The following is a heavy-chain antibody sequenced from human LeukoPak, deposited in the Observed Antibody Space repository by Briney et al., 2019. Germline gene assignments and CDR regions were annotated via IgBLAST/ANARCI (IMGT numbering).Heavy chain of an antibody. D-gene: IGHD3-9*01. CDR1: GFTFSNYE. CDR2: ISSSGSTT. V-gene: IGHV3-48*03. J-gene: IGHJ5*02. CDR3: ARESGKYDILTGYSGYNWFDP. Sequence: GGSLRLSCAASGFTFSNYEMNWVRQAPGKGLEWVSYISSSGSTTYYADSVKGRFTISRDNAKNSLYLQMNSLRAEDTAVYYCARESGKYDILTGYSGYNWFDPWGQGTLVTVSS.